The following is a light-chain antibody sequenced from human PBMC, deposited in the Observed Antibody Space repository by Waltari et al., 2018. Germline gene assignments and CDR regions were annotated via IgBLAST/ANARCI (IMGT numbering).Light chain of an antibody. Sequence: QSALTQPASVSGSPGQSITIPCTGTSRAIGGFVYVPWYQQHPGKVPRLVIHNVRQRPSGVSNRFSGSKSGNTASLTISGLQAEDEADYYCISYTSRTTYVFGTGTKVTVL. J-gene: IGLJ1*01. CDR1: SRAIGGFVY. CDR2: NVR. CDR3: ISYTSRTTYV. V-gene: IGLV2-14*01.